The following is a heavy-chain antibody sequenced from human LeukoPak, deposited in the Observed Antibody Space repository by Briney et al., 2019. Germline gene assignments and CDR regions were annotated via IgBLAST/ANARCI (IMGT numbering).Heavy chain of an antibody. CDR2: INPSGGST. D-gene: IGHD3-22*01. Sequence: AGPVKVSCKASGYTFTGYYMHWVRQAPGQGLEWMGIINPSGGSTSYAQKFQGRVTMTRDTSTSTVYMELSSLRSEDTAVYYCARVTAPYYDSSGYPYYFDYWGQGTLVTVSS. J-gene: IGHJ4*02. CDR3: ARVTAPYYDSSGYPYYFDY. V-gene: IGHV1-46*01. CDR1: GYTFTGYY.